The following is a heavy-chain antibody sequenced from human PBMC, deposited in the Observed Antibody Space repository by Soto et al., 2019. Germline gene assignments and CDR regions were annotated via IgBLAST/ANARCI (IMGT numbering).Heavy chain of an antibody. V-gene: IGHV1-18*01. CDR3: ARIWSRGSGWYPFDY. CDR2: ISAYNGNT. J-gene: IGHJ4*02. CDR1: GYTFTSYG. D-gene: IGHD6-19*01. Sequence: QVQLVQSGAEVKKPGASVKVSCKASGYTFTSYGTNWVRQAPGQGLEWMGWISAYNGNTNYAQKLQGRVTMTTDTSTSTDYMELRSLRSDDTAVYYCARIWSRGSGWYPFDYWGQGTLVTVSS.